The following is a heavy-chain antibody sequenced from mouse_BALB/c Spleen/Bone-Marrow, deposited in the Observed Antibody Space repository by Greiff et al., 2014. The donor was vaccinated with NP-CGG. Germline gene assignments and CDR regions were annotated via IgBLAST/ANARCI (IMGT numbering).Heavy chain of an antibody. Sequence: VQLHQPLTELVKPGASVMLSCKASSYTFTSYYLYWATQRPGQGLERFGEFNPRNGDTNFNEKFKSKSSLTVDLSSNTSCMQLISLTSEDSAGYYCTRYDVYFTLFADWGQATLVTFAA. J-gene: IGHJ3*01. CDR2: FNPRNGDT. D-gene: IGHD2-3*01. V-gene: IGHV1-53*01. CDR1: SYTFTSYY. CDR3: TRYDVYFTLFAD.